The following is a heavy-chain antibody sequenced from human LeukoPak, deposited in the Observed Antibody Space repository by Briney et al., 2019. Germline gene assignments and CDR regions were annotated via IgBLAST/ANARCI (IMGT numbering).Heavy chain of an antibody. J-gene: IGHJ4*02. V-gene: IGHV3-23*01. D-gene: IGHD3-16*01. CDR3: AKQVGLGPNFDY. Sequence: GGSLRLSCAASGVTFSSHAMSWGRQAPGKGLEWVSSISGSGGATYYADSVKGRFTISRDNSKNTLHLQMNSLRAEDTAVYYCAKQVGLGPNFDYWGQGTLVTVSS. CDR2: ISGSGGAT. CDR1: GVTFSSHA.